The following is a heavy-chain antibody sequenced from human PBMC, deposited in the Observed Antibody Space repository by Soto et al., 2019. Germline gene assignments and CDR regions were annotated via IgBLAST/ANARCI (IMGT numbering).Heavy chain of an antibody. D-gene: IGHD2-15*01. CDR3: AKEGFHCSGGSCYSGYFDY. V-gene: IGHV3-23*01. Sequence: PGGSLRLSCAASGFTFSEYGIHWVRQAPGKGLEWDSGISGSGGSTYYADSVKGRFTISRDNSKNTLYLQMNSLRSEDTAVYYCAKEGFHCSGGSCYSGYFDYWGQGTLLVTVSS. J-gene: IGHJ4*02. CDR1: GFTFSEYG. CDR2: ISGSGGST.